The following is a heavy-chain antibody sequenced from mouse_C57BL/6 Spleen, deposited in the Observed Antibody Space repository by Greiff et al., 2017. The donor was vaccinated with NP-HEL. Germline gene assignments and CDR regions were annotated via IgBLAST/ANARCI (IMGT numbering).Heavy chain of an antibody. V-gene: IGHV5-17*01. CDR1: GFTFSDYG. J-gene: IGHJ2*01. D-gene: IGHD1-1*01. CDR2: ISRGSSTI. Sequence: EVKLMESGGGLVKPGGSLKLSCAASGFTFSDYGMHWVRQAPEKGLEWVAYISRGSSTIYYADTVKGRFTISRDNAKNTLFLQMTSLRSEDTAMYYCARGGYGSQYYFDYWGKGTTLTVAS. CDR3: ARGGYGSQYYFDY.